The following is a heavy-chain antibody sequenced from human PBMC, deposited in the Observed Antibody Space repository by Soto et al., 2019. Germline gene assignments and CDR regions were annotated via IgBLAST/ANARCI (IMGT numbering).Heavy chain of an antibody. CDR3: ASGGSGWYCDY. CDR1: GYTLTSYG. D-gene: IGHD6-19*01. J-gene: IGHJ4*01. CDR2: INPSGGST. V-gene: IGHV1-46*03. Sequence: GPSVKVSCKASGYTLTSYGSSWVRQAPGQGLEWMGIINPSGGSTTYAQKFQGRVIMTRDTSTSTVYMELSSLRSEDTAMYYCASGGSGWYCDYWG.